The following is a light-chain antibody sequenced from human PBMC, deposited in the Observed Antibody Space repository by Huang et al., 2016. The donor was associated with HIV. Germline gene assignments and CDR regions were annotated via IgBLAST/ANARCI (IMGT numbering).Light chain of an antibody. Sequence: EIVMTQSPATLSVFPGERATLSCRASQSVSSNLAWYQQKPGQAPRLLIYAASTRATGIPGRCRGSGSGTEFTLTISSLQSEDFAVYYCQQYNNWPRTFGQGTKVEI. V-gene: IGKV3-15*01. CDR3: QQYNNWPRT. J-gene: IGKJ1*01. CDR2: AAS. CDR1: QSVSSN.